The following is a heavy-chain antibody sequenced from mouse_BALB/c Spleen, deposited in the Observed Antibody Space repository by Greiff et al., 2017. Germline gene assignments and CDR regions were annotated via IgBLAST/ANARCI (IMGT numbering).Heavy chain of an antibody. V-gene: IGHV1S137*01. CDR3: ARKDYGSRGNWFAY. D-gene: IGHD1-1*01. CDR2: ISTYYGDA. Sequence: VKLQQSGAELVRPGVSVKISCKGSGYTFTDYAMHWVKQSHAKSLEWIGVISTYYGDASYNQKFKGKATMTVDKSSSTAYMELARLTSEDSAIYYCARKDYGSRGNWFAYWGQGTLVTVSA. CDR1: GYTFTDYA. J-gene: IGHJ3*01.